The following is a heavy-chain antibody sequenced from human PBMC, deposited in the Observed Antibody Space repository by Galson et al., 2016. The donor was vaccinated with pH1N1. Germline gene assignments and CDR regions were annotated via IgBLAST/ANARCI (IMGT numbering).Heavy chain of an antibody. CDR2: INTRTGYT. V-gene: IGHV1-18*01. CDR1: GDSFNRYG. CDR3: ARGRGDLAGYYYGLDI. Sequence: SVKVSCRAPGDSFNRYGITWVLQAPGQGLQWMGWINTRTGYTKNPQKFQGRVTMTTDTTANTVYMELTSLKSDDTGVYYCARGRGDLAGYYYGLDIWGQGTTVTVSS. J-gene: IGHJ6*02.